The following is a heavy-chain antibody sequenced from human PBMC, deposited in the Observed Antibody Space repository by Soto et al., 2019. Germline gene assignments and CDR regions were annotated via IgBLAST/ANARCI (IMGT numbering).Heavy chain of an antibody. V-gene: IGHV4-34*01. D-gene: IGHD4-4*01. J-gene: IGHJ6*03. Sequence: QVQLQQWGAGLLKPSETLSLTCAVYGGSFSGYYWSWIRQPPGKGLEWIGEINHSGSTNYNPSLRSRVTITVDATKNHFSLKLSSVAAADTAVYYCARPSHSNYVVYYYYYMDVWGKGTTVTVSS. CDR1: GGSFSGYY. CDR2: INHSGST. CDR3: ARPSHSNYVVYYYYYMDV.